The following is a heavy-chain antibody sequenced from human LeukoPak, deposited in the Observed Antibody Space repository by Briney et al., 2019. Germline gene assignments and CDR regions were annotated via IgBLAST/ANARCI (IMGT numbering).Heavy chain of an antibody. Sequence: ASVKVSCKASGYTFTSYDINWVRQVTGQGLEWMGWMNPNSGNTGYALKFQGRVTMTRNTSISTAYMELSSLRSEDTAVCYCAREAVVPYYYYMDVWGKGTTVTVSS. CDR3: AREAVVPYYYYMDV. J-gene: IGHJ6*03. CDR1: GYTFTSYD. V-gene: IGHV1-8*01. D-gene: IGHD2-15*01. CDR2: MNPNSGNT.